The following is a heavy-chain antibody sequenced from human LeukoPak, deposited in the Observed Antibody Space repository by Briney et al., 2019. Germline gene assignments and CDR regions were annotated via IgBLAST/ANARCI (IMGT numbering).Heavy chain of an antibody. J-gene: IGHJ2*01. CDR1: GGSISSDNYY. V-gene: IGHV4-61*01. CDR2: IYYSGST. Sequence: SETLSLTCTVSGGSISSDNYYWGWIRQPPGQGLEWIGYIYYSGSTNYNPSLKSRVTISVDTSKNQFSLKLSSVTAADTAVYYCARVKGYSYGSAFTEYFDLWGRGTLVTVSS. CDR3: ARVKGYSYGSAFTEYFDL. D-gene: IGHD5-18*01.